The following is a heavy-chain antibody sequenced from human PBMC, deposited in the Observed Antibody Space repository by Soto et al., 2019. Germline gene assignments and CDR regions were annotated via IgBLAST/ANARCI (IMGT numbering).Heavy chain of an antibody. Sequence: EVQLLESGGGLVQPGGSLRLSCAASEFTFSRYGMNWVRQAPGKGLEWISGISGSGDSTHYADFVKGRFTISRDNSDNTLYLQMNRLRAEDTALYYGAKQAPYSNSGYNFDLWGQGTLVTVSS. CDR3: AKQAPYSNSGYNFDL. J-gene: IGHJ4*02. CDR2: ISGSGDST. CDR1: EFTFSRYG. D-gene: IGHD5-12*01. V-gene: IGHV3-23*01.